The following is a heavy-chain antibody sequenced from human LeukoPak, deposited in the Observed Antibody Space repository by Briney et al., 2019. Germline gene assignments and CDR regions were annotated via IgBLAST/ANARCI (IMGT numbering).Heavy chain of an antibody. CDR1: GYTFTTYD. CDR3: TRGNVVAGDY. D-gene: IGHD6-19*01. J-gene: IGHJ4*02. CDR2: LSPNSGQT. Sequence: ASVKVSCKASGYTFTTYDISWVRQATGQGLEWMGWLSPNSGQTAYAQKFQGRVTMTRDISISTFYLELSSLTSEDTAVYYCTRGNVVAGDYWGQGTLVTVSS. V-gene: IGHV1-8*01.